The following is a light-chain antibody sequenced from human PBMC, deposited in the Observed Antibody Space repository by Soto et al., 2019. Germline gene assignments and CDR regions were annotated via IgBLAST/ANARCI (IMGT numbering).Light chain of an antibody. CDR3: CSYAGGGTFV. CDR1: SSDVGTYNL. V-gene: IGLV2-23*03. J-gene: IGLJ2*01. CDR2: EGT. Sequence: QSALTQPASVSGSLGQSITISCTGTSSDVGTYNLVSWFQQHPGKAPKLIIYEGTKRPSEISNRFSGSKSGNTASLTISGLQAEDEADYHCCSYAGGGTFVFGGGTKLTVL.